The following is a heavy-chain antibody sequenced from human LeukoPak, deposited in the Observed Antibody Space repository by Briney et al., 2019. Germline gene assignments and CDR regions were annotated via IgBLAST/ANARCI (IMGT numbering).Heavy chain of an antibody. CDR1: GFTFSSYA. Sequence: GGSLRLSCAASGFTFSSYAMHWVRQAPGKGLEWVAVISYDGSNKYYADSVKGRFTISRDNSKNTLYLQMNSLRAEDTAVYYCARCLYSGSYYFDYWGQGTLVTVSS. J-gene: IGHJ4*02. V-gene: IGHV3-30-3*01. D-gene: IGHD1-26*01. CDR3: ARCLYSGSYYFDY. CDR2: ISYDGSNK.